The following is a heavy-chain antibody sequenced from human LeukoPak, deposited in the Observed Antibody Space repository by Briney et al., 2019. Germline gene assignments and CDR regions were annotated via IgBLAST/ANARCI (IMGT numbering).Heavy chain of an antibody. Sequence: GGSLRLSCAASGFTFSSYSMNWVRQAPGKGLEWVAFIRYDGSNKYYADSVKGRFTISRDNSKNTPYLQMNSLRAEDTAVYYCAKELYYYDSKGCAFDIWGQGTMVTVSS. V-gene: IGHV3-30*02. CDR3: AKELYYYDSKGCAFDI. CDR1: GFTFSSYS. CDR2: IRYDGSNK. J-gene: IGHJ3*02. D-gene: IGHD3-22*01.